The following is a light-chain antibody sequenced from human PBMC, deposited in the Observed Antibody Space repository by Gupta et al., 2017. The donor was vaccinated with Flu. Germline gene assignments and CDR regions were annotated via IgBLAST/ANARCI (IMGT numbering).Light chain of an antibody. J-gene: IGKJ2*01. V-gene: IGKV3-15*01. CDR3: QQDKSWYT. CDR2: DAS. CDR1: QSVSSN. Sequence: EIVMTQSPATLSVSPGERATLSCRASQSVSSNLAWYQHKPGQAPRLLMYDASTRATGIPARFSGSGSGTEFTLTISSRQSEDSAVYYCQQDKSWYTFGQGTKLEIK.